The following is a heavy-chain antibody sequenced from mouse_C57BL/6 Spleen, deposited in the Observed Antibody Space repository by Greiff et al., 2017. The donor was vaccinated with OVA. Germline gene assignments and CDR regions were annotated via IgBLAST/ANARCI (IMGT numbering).Heavy chain of an antibody. V-gene: IGHV1-26*01. CDR3: ARGITTVPWFAY. CDR1: GYTFTDYY. CDR2: INPNNGGT. Sequence: EVQLQQSGPELVKPGASVKISCKASGYTFTDYYMNWVKQSHGKSLEWIGDINPNNGGTSYNQKFKGKATLTVDKSSSTAYMELRSLTSEDSAVYYCARGITTVPWFAYWGQGTLVTVSA. D-gene: IGHD1-1*01. J-gene: IGHJ3*01.